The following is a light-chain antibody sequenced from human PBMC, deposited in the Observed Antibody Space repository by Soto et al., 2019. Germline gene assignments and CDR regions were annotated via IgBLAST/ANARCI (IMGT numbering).Light chain of an antibody. CDR1: QSISSW. CDR2: KAS. V-gene: IGKV1-5*03. Sequence: DIQMTQSPSTLSASLGDRVTITCRASQSISSWLAWYQQKPGKAPKLLIYKASTLKSGVPSRFSGSGSGTEFTLTISRLEPEDFAVYYCQQYGSSGTFGQGTKVDI. CDR3: QQYGSSGT. J-gene: IGKJ1*01.